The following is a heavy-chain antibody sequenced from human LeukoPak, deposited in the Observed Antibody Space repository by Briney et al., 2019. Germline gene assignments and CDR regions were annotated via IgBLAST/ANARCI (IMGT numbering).Heavy chain of an antibody. J-gene: IGHJ4*02. CDR2: ISHDGSNK. V-gene: IGHV3-30*18. CDR1: GFTFSYYG. Sequence: GGSLRLSCAASGFTFSYYGMHWVRQAPGRGLEWVAVISHDGSNKYFADSVKGRSTISRDNSKNTLYLQMNSLRPEDTSVYYCAKPGKRRVVTITDFDYWGQGTLVTVSS. D-gene: IGHD3-22*01. CDR3: AKPGKRRVVTITDFDY.